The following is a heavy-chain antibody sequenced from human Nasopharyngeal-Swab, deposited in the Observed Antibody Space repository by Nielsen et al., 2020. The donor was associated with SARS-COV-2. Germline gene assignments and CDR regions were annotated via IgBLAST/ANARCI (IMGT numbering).Heavy chain of an antibody. Sequence: GESLKISCAASGFTVSSNYMSWVRQAPGKGLEWVSVIYSGGSTYYADSVKGRFTISRDNSKNTVFLQVNSLRAEDTAIYYCAQVPAHWGQGTRVTV. V-gene: IGHV3-53*01. CDR2: IYSGGST. CDR1: GFTVSSNY. CDR3: AQVPAH. J-gene: IGHJ4*02.